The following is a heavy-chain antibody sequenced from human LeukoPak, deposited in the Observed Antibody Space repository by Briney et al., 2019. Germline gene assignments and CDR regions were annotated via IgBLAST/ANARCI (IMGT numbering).Heavy chain of an antibody. Sequence: GASVKVSCKASGYTFTSYDINWVRQATGQGLEWMGWMNPNSGNTGYAQKFQGRVTITRNTSISTAYMELRSLRSEDTAVYYRARSPDTAMVHYYYYYYMDVWGKGTTVTVSS. CDR3: ARSPDTAMVHYYYYYYMDV. V-gene: IGHV1-8*03. CDR2: MNPNSGNT. CDR1: GYTFTSYD. D-gene: IGHD5-18*01. J-gene: IGHJ6*03.